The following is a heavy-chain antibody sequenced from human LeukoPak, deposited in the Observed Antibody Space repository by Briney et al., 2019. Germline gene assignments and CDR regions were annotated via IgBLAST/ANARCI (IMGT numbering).Heavy chain of an antibody. Sequence: ASVKVSCKASGYTFSIYGFSWVRQAPGQGLEWMGWISVYNGNTNYAQKFQGRVTMTTDTSTSTAHMELRSLRSDDTAVYYCARQATQYTIAREFDFWGQGTLVTVSP. D-gene: IGHD5-24*01. CDR1: GYTFSIYG. J-gene: IGHJ4*02. CDR2: ISVYNGNT. V-gene: IGHV1-18*01. CDR3: ARQATQYTIAREFDF.